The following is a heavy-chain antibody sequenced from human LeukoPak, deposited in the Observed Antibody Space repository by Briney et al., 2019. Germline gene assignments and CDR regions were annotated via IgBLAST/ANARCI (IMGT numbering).Heavy chain of an antibody. D-gene: IGHD3-22*01. CDR3: ARNYYDSSGYNHNDY. CDR2: ISRSSSTI. V-gene: IGHV3-48*02. Sequence: PGGSLRLSCAASGFIFSSYYMTWVRQAPGKGLEWISYISRSSSTIYYADSVMGRFTISRDNAKNSVSLQMDSLRDEDTAVYFCARNYYDSSGYNHNDYWGQGTLVTVSS. CDR1: GFIFSSYY. J-gene: IGHJ4*02.